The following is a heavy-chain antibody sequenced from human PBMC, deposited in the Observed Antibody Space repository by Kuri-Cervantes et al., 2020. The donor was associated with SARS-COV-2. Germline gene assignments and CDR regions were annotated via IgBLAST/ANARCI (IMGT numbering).Heavy chain of an antibody. CDR3: AGGWEYSSSGYKPPLDY. J-gene: IGHJ4*02. Sequence: SETLSLTCTVSSGSISSYYWSWIRQPPGKGLEWIGYIYYSRSTNYNPSLKSRVTISVDTSKNQFSLKLSSVTAADTAVYYCAGGWEYSSSGYKPPLDYWGQGTLVTVSS. V-gene: IGHV4-59*01. D-gene: IGHD6-13*01. CDR2: IYYSRST. CDR1: SGSISSYY.